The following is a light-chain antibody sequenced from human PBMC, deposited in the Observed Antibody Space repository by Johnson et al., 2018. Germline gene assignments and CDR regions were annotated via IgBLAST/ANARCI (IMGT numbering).Light chain of an antibody. CDR1: SSNIGNNY. V-gene: IGLV1-51*02. CDR2: ENN. J-gene: IGLJ1*01. Sequence: SVLTQPPSVSAAPGQKVTISCSGSSSNIGNNYVSWYQQLPGTAPKLLIYENNKRPSGIPDRFSGSKSGTSATLGITGLQTGDEADYYCGTWDSSLSAGNVFGTGTKRTVL. CDR3: GTWDSSLSAGNV.